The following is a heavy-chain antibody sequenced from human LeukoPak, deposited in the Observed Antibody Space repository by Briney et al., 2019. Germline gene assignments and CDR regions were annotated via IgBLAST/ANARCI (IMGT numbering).Heavy chain of an antibody. D-gene: IGHD3-3*01. CDR1: GYTFSSYG. V-gene: IGHV1-46*01. CDR3: ASGAIRFLEWLLFH. CDR2: INPSGGST. J-gene: IGHJ4*02. Sequence: ASVKVSCKASGYTFSSYGINWVRQAPGQGLEWMGIINPSGGSTSYAQKFQGRVTMTRDTSTSTVYMELSSLRSEDTAVYYCASGAIRFLEWLLFHWGQGTLVTVSS.